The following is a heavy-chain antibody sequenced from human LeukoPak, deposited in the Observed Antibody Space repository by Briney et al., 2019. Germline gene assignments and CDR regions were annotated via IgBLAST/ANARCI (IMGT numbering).Heavy chain of an antibody. CDR1: SGSISGHY. CDR2: IYYSGTP. Sequence: SETLSLTCSVSSGSISGHYWTWIRQPAGKGPEYIGRIYYSGTPNYNPSLKSRVTMSVDTSKNQFSLKVNSVTAADTAVYYCGRGIRRAEAGYFDYWGQGTLATV. D-gene: IGHD6-13*01. V-gene: IGHV4-4*07. CDR3: GRGIRRAEAGYFDY. J-gene: IGHJ4*02.